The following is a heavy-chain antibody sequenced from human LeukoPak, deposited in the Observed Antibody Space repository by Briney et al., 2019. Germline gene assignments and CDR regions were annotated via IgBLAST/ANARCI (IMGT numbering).Heavy chain of an antibody. Sequence: GASVKVSCKASGGTFSNYAINWVRQAPGQGLEWMGRIIPMLDIANYAQKFQGRVMINADKSTSTADIALSSLRSEDTAVYYCARVKGSAYERYYYGMDVWGQGTTVTVSS. J-gene: IGHJ6*02. CDR3: ARVKGSAYERYYYGMDV. D-gene: IGHD3-10*01. V-gene: IGHV1-69*04. CDR2: IIPMLDIA. CDR1: GGTFSNYA.